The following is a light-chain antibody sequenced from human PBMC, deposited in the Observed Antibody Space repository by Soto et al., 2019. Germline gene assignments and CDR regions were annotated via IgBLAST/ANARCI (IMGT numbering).Light chain of an antibody. CDR1: PSVRGSS. CDR3: QQYGALPVT. CDR2: SVS. J-gene: IGKJ3*01. V-gene: IGKV3-20*01. Sequence: SVLKQAPGPPPLSPGEGAHLPCRARPSVRGSSLAWYQQKPGQAPRLLIYSVSSRATGIPDRFSGSGSGTDFTLTISRLEPEDFAVYYCQQYGALPVTFGPGITVDIK.